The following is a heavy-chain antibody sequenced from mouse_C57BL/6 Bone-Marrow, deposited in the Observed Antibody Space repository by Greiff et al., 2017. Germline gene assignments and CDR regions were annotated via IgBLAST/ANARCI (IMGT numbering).Heavy chain of an antibody. CDR2: ISSGSSTI. Sequence: EVQRVESGGGLVKPGGSLKLSCAASGFTFSDYGMHWVRQAPEKGLEWVAYISSGSSTIYYVDTVKGRFTISRDNAKNTLFLQMTSLRSEDTAMYYCARDLYYYGSSPFAYWGQGTLVTVSA. J-gene: IGHJ3*01. CDR3: ARDLYYYGSSPFAY. V-gene: IGHV5-17*01. CDR1: GFTFSDYG. D-gene: IGHD1-1*01.